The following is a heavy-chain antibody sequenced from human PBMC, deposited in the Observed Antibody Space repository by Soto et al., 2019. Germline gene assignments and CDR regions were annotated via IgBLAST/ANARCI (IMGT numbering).Heavy chain of an antibody. J-gene: IGHJ4*02. CDR1: GGTFSSYA. CDR2: IIPIFGTA. CDR3: ARGYDSSGYYYGELHYFDY. Sequence: GASVKVSCKASGGTFSSYAISWVRQAPGQGLEWMGGIIPIFGTANYAQKFQGRVTITADESTSTAYMELSSLRSEDTAVYYCARGYDSSGYYYGELHYFDYWGQGTLVTVSS. D-gene: IGHD3-22*01. V-gene: IGHV1-69*13.